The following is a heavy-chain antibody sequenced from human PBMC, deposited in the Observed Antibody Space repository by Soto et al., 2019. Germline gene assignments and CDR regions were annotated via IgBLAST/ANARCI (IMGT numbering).Heavy chain of an antibody. D-gene: IGHD6-13*01. J-gene: IGHJ4*02. Sequence: ASVKVSCKVSGYTLTELSMHWVRQAPGKGLEWMGGFDPEDGETIYAQKFKGRVTTTEDTSTDTAYMELSSLRSEDTAVYYCATRSSWYQYAYWGQGTLVPVSS. V-gene: IGHV1-24*01. CDR2: FDPEDGET. CDR3: ATRSSWYQYAY. CDR1: GYTLTELS.